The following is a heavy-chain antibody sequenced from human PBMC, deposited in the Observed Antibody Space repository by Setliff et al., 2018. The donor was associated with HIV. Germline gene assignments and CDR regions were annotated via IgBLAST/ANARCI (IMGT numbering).Heavy chain of an antibody. J-gene: IGHJ4*01. Sequence: SETLSLTCAVYGGSFVDYYWTWIRQPPGKGLEWIGEINHSGSSNYNPSLKSRVTISADTSKNQFSLRLTSVTAADTAVYYCARGAPYCNHGICHLFDYWGHGNLVTVSS. CDR1: GGSFVDYY. CDR3: ARGAPYCNHGICHLFDY. V-gene: IGHV4-34*01. D-gene: IGHD2-8*01. CDR2: INHSGSS.